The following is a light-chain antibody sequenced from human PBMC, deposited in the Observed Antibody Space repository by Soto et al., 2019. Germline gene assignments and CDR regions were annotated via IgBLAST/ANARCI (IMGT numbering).Light chain of an antibody. CDR1: NSNVGNNY. Sequence: QSVLTQPPSVSAAPGQKATISCSGSNSNVGNNYVSWYQQFPGTAPKLLIYDNNMRPSGIPDRFSGSKSGTSATLGITGLQTGDEADYYCGAWDSSLSAGVFGGGTKVTVL. V-gene: IGLV1-51*01. CDR3: GAWDSSLSAGV. J-gene: IGLJ2*01. CDR2: DNN.